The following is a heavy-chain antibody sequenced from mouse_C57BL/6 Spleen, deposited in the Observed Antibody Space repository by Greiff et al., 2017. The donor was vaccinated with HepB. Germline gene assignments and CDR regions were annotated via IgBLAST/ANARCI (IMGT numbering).Heavy chain of an antibody. CDR1: GFTFNTYA. CDR2: IRSKSSNYAT. V-gene: IGHV10-3*01. D-gene: IGHD1-1*01. J-gene: IGHJ1*03. CDR3: VRDLHYYGSSWYFDV. Sequence: EVQLVESGGGLVQPKGSLKLSCAASGFTFNTYAMHWVRQAPGKGLEWVARIRSKSSNYATYYADSVKDRFTISRDDSQSMLYLQMNNLKTEDTAMYYCVRDLHYYGSSWYFDVWGTGTTVTVSS.